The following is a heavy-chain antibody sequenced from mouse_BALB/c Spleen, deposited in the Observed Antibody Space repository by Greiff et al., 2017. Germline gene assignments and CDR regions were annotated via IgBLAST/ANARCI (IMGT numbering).Heavy chain of an antibody. CDR1: GYSITSDYA. CDR2: ISYSGST. CDR3: ARWTGTGWFAY. Sequence: EVKLQESGPGLVKPSQSLSLTCTVTGYSITSDYAWNWIRQFPGTKLEWMGYISYSGSTSYNPSLKSRISITRDTSKNQFFLQLNSVTTEDTATYYCARWTGTGWFAYWGQGTLVTVSA. V-gene: IGHV3-2*02. D-gene: IGHD4-1*01. J-gene: IGHJ3*01.